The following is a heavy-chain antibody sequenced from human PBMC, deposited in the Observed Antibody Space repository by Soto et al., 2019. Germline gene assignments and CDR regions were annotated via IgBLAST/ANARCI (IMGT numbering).Heavy chain of an antibody. CDR3: ARDATPYYYGMDV. CDR1: GGSISSSNW. V-gene: IGHV4-4*02. D-gene: IGHD2-15*01. CDR2: IYHSGST. Sequence: SETLSLTCAVSGGSISSSNWWSWVRQPPGKGLEWIGEIYHSGSTNYNPSLKSRVTISVDKSKNQFSLKLSSVTAADTAVYYCARDATPYYYGMDVWGQGTTVTVSS. J-gene: IGHJ6*02.